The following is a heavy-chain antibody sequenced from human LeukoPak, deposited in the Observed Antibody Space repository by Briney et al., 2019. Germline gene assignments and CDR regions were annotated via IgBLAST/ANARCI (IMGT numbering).Heavy chain of an antibody. CDR3: ATDRRSIVVVTGGDAFDI. CDR1: GYTFTDYY. J-gene: IGHJ3*02. CDR2: VDPEDGET. V-gene: IGHV1-69-2*01. Sequence: ASVKVSCKASGYTFTDYYMHWAQQAPGKGLEWMGLVDPEDGETIYAEKFQGRVTITADTSTDTAYMELSSLRSEDTAVYYCATDRRSIVVVTGGDAFDIWGQGTMVTVSS. D-gene: IGHD2-21*02.